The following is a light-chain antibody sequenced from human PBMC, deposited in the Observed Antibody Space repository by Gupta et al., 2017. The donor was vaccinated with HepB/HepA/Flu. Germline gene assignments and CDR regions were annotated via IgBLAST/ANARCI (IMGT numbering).Light chain of an antibody. CDR1: SSNFGSGYD. J-gene: IGLJ3*02. V-gene: IGLV1-40*01. CDR2: DNT. Sequence: QSVLTQPPSVSGAPGQRVTISCTGTSSNFGSGYDVHWYQQLPGTAPKLLIYDNTNRPSGVPDRFSGSKSATSAALAITGLPAEDEADYYCQSYDRSLSGSVVFGGGTKLTVL. CDR3: QSYDRSLSGSVV.